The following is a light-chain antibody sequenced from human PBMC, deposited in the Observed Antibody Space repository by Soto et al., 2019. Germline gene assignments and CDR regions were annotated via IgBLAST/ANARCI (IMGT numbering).Light chain of an antibody. V-gene: IGKV3-20*01. CDR3: QQYGSSPRA. CDR2: GAS. CDR1: QSVRSNY. J-gene: IGKJ4*01. Sequence: EMVLTQSPGTLSLSPGERATLSCRASQSVRSNYLAWYQQKPGRAPRLLIYGASSRATGIPDRFSGSGSGTDFTLPISRLEPEDFAVYYCQQYGSSPRAFGGGTKVEI.